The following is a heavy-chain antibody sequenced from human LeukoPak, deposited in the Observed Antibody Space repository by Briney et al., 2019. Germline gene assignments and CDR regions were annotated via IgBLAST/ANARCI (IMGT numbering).Heavy chain of an antibody. CDR2: INHSGST. J-gene: IGHJ4*02. D-gene: IGHD6-19*01. V-gene: IGHV4-34*01. CDR3: ARGIAVAGYYFDY. CDR1: GGSFSGYY. Sequence: SETLSLTCAVYGGSFSGYYWSWIRQTPGKGLEWIGEINHSGSTNYNPSLKSRVTISVDTSKNQFSLKLSSVTAADTAVYYCARGIAVAGYYFDYWGQGTLVTVSS.